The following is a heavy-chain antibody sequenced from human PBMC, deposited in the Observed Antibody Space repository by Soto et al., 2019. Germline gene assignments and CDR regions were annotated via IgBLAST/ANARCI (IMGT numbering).Heavy chain of an antibody. V-gene: IGHV3-23*01. D-gene: IGHD3-22*01. CDR1: GFSFTTYA. CDR3: ARVTTLACDY. J-gene: IGHJ4*02. CDR2: ISASGGGA. Sequence: GGSLRLSCVGSGFSFTTYAMSWVRQAPGKGLEWLSGISASGGGAPYADSVKGKFTISRDNSKNMLYLQMNSLRTEDTAVYYCARVTTLACDYWGQGTLVTVSS.